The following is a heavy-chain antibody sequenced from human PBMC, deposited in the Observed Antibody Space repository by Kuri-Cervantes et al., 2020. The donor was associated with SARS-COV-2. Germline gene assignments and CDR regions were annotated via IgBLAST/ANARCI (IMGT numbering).Heavy chain of an antibody. V-gene: IGHV1-3*01. CDR3: AIGSAVAGSCEVAWFVL. CDR1: GDTFSTHT. CDR2: IFPGKGHT. J-gene: IGHJ5*01. D-gene: IGHD6-19*01. Sequence: ASVKVSYMASGDTFSTHTIHWVGQATGQRPEWMGWIFPGKGHTKHSLNFQDRIRFHRETPANTAYMDMSRLTSEATAIYYCAIGSAVAGSCEVAWFVLWGQRPLVTVSS.